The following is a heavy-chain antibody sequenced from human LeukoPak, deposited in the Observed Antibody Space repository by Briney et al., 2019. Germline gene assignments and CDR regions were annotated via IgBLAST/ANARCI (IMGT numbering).Heavy chain of an antibody. D-gene: IGHD2-15*01. CDR3: ARGFCRGESCYSAEYFQH. CDR1: GGSISNTNW. J-gene: IGHJ1*01. V-gene: IGHV4-4*02. Sequence: SGTLSLTCGVSGGSISNTNWWTWVRQPPGKGLEWIGEVNLQGSTNYNPSLKSRVAISVDKSENHISLELTSVAAADASVYFCARGFCRGESCYSAEYFQHWGQGTLVTVSS. CDR2: VNLQGST.